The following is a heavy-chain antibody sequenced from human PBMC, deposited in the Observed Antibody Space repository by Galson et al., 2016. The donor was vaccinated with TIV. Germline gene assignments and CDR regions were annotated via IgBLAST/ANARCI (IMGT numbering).Heavy chain of an antibody. Sequence: SGDTFRTYTVSWVRQAPGQGLEWMGGIIPLHGLSNHAQKFQGRITITADEPTNTVYMVLSSLSSEDTAVYYCARTCPCGGDCYFFDYWGQGTLVTVSS. V-gene: IGHV1-69*02. CDR3: ARTCPCGGDCYFFDY. J-gene: IGHJ4*02. CDR1: GDTFRTYT. CDR2: IIPLHGLS. D-gene: IGHD2-21*02.